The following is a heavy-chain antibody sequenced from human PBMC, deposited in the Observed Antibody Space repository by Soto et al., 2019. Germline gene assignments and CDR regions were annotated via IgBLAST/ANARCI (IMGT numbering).Heavy chain of an antibody. CDR1: GYTFTSYG. J-gene: IGHJ6*02. V-gene: IGHV1-18*01. CDR2: ISAYNGNT. CDR3: ARDSLDYDILTGYKPAADYYYYGMDV. Sequence: ASVKVSCKASGYTFTSYGISWVRQAPGQGLEWMGWISAYNGNTNYAQKLQGRVTMTTDTSTSTAYMELRSLRSDDTAVYYCARDSLDYDILTGYKPAADYYYYGMDVWGQGTTVTVS. D-gene: IGHD3-9*01.